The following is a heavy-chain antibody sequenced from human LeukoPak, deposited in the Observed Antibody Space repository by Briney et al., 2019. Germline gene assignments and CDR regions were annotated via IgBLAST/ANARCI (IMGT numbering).Heavy chain of an antibody. CDR2: IYSGGST. CDR1: GFTVSSNY. Sequence: GGSLRLSCAASGFTVSSNYMSWVRHTPGKGLEWVSLIYSGGSTYYADSVKGRFTISRDNSKNTLYLQMHSLRAEDTAVYYCAGRDNGYYYSMDVWGQGTTVTVSS. V-gene: IGHV3-66*01. D-gene: IGHD2-8*01. J-gene: IGHJ6*02. CDR3: AGRDNGYYYSMDV.